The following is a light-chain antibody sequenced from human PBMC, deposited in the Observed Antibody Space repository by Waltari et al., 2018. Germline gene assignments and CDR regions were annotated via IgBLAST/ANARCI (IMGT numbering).Light chain of an antibody. CDR3: MQALQTLLT. CDR2: LGS. V-gene: IGKV2-28*01. CDR1: QSLLHSNGYNY. Sequence: DIVMTQSPLSLPVTPGEPASISCRSGQSLLHSNGYNYLDWYLQKPGQSPQLLIYLGSNRASGVPDRFSGSGSGTDFTLKISRVEAEDVGVYYCMQALQTLLTFGQGTRLEIK. J-gene: IGKJ5*01.